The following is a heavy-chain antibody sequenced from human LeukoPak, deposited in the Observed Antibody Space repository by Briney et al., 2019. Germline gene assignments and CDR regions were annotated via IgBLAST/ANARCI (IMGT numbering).Heavy chain of an antibody. V-gene: IGHV3-23*01. J-gene: IGHJ3*02. D-gene: IGHD3-10*01. CDR2: ISNSGDST. Sequence: GGSLRLSCAPSGFTFSRYAMNWVRQAPGKGLEWVSIISNSGDSTIYADSVKGRFTISRDNAKNTLYLQMNSLRAEDTAVYYCARTPVLRWFGGAFDIWGQGTMVTVSS. CDR3: ARTPVLRWFGGAFDI. CDR1: GFTFSRYA.